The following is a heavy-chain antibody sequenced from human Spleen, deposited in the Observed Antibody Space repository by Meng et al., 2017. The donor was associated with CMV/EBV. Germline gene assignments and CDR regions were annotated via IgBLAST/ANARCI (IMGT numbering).Heavy chain of an antibody. CDR1: GYTFTGYY. D-gene: IGHD4-17*01. J-gene: IGHJ4*02. CDR3: AKEGMTTRSFDS. CDR2: IIPIFGTT. Sequence: SVKVSCKASGYTFTGYYMHWVRQAPGQGLEWMGGIIPIFGTTNYAQKFQGRITINMDKSTSTPYMELRRLRSDDTAVYYCAKEGMTTRSFDSWGQGTLVTVSS. V-gene: IGHV1-69*05.